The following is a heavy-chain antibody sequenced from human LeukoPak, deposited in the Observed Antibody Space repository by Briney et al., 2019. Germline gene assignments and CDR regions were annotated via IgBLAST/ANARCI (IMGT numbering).Heavy chain of an antibody. V-gene: IGHV4-59*08. Sequence: PSETLSLTCTVSDGSISSHYWSWIRQPPGKGREWIGHFAYSGTTSYNASLKSRVTISLDTSKNQFPLTLTSVTASDTAVYYVGMPQRPQKYYYYYGMDVWGQGTTVTVSS. CDR1: DGSISSHY. CDR3: GMPQRPQKYYYYYGMDV. J-gene: IGHJ6*02. CDR2: FAYSGTT.